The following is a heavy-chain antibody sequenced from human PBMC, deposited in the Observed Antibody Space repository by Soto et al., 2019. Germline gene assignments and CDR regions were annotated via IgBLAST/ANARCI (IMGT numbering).Heavy chain of an antibody. D-gene: IGHD1-26*01. CDR3: AKDLSPSSGTYYGYFDH. CDR2: ISGSGNST. J-gene: IGHJ4*02. Sequence: GGSLRLSCVASGFTFSKYGMNWVRQTPRKGLEWVSAISGSGNSTYYADSVKGRFTISRDNSKNTLYLQMNSLRAEDTAVYYCAKDLSPSSGTYYGYFDHWGQGTLVTVSS. CDR1: GFTFSKYG. V-gene: IGHV3-23*01.